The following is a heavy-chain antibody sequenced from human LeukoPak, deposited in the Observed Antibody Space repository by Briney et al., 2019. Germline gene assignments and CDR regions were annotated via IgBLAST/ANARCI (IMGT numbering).Heavy chain of an antibody. CDR1: GGTFSSYA. V-gene: IGHV1-69*06. Sequence: ASVKVSCKASGGTFSSYAISWVRQAPGQGLEWMGGIIPIFGTANYAQKFQGRVTITADKSTSTAYMELSSLRSEDTAVYYCATNIVVPAAPPAFDIWGQGTVVTVSS. J-gene: IGHJ3*02. D-gene: IGHD2-2*01. CDR3: ATNIVVPAAPPAFDI. CDR2: IIPIFGTA.